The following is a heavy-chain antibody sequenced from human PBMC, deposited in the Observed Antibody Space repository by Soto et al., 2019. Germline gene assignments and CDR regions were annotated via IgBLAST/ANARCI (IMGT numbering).Heavy chain of an antibody. CDR2: INGDGRTT. CDR1: GFTFSSYW. D-gene: IGHD2-15*01. Sequence: EVQLLESGGGLVQPGGSLRLSCAASGFTFSSYWIHWVRQAPGKGLVWVSRINGDGRTTNYADSVRGQFAISRDNAKNTVYLQRNSLRAEDTAVYYCARGAAGRYYSDYWGQGTLVTVSS. CDR3: ARGAAGRYYSDY. J-gene: IGHJ4*02. V-gene: IGHV3-74*01.